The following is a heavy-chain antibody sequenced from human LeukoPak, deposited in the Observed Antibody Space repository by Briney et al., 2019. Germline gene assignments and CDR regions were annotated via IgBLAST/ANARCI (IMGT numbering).Heavy chain of an antibody. V-gene: IGHV1-69*04. CDR2: IIPILGIA. CDR3: AGRSNDFWSGFDY. J-gene: IGHJ4*02. Sequence: SVKVSCKASGGTFSSYAISWVRQAPGQGLEWMGRIIPILGIANYAQKFQGRVTITTDESTSTAYMELSSLRSEDTAVYYCAGRSNDFWSGFDYWGQGTLVTVSS. CDR1: GGTFSSYA. D-gene: IGHD3-3*01.